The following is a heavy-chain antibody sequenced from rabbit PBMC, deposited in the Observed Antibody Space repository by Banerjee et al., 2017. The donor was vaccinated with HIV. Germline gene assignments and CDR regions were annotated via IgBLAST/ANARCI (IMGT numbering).Heavy chain of an antibody. D-gene: IGHD4-2*01. V-gene: IGHV1S45*01. Sequence: QEQLEESGGGLVKPEGSLKLTCKASGFSFSNQYVMCWVRQAPGKGLEWIACINTSSGNTVYASWAKGRFTISKTSSTTVTLQMTGLTAADTATYFCGYGGVGGWFSRLDLWGQGTLVTVS. CDR3: GYGGVGGWFSRLDL. CDR1: GFSFSNQYV. CDR2: INTSSGNT. J-gene: IGHJ3*01.